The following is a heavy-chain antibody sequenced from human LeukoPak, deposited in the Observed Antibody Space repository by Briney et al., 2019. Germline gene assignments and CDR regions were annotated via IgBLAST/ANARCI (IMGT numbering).Heavy chain of an antibody. V-gene: IGHV4-59*08. CDR3: ATTSSRQYYYGMDV. CDR1: GGSISSYY. D-gene: IGHD2-2*01. J-gene: IGHJ6*02. Sequence: PSETLSLTCTVSGGSISSYYWSWIRQPPGKGLEWIGYIYYSGSTNYNPSLKSRVTISVDTSKNQFSLKLSSVIAADTAVYYCATTSSRQYYYGMDVWGQGTTVTVSS. CDR2: IYYSGST.